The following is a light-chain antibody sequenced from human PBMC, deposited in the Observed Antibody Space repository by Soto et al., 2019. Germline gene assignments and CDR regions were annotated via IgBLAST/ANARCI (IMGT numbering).Light chain of an antibody. CDR3: QQYSSSPRT. J-gene: IGKJ4*01. V-gene: IGKV3-20*01. CDR1: QRVINF. CDR2: GAS. Sequence: EIVLTQSPGTLSLSPGERATLSCRASQRVINFLAWYQQKPGQAPRLLIYGASTRASDIPDRFSGSGSGTDFTLTITRLEPEDFVVYYCQQYSSSPRTFGGGTKVEI.